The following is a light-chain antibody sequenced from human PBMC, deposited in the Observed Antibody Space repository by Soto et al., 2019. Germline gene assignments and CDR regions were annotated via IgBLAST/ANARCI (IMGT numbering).Light chain of an antibody. CDR2: KTS. Sequence: DIVMTQTPLSSPVTLGQPASISCRSSQSLLDSDGDTYLSWLQQRPGQPPRLLIYKTSSLFSGVPDRFSGSGAVTDFTLQISRVEVEDVGVYYCMQATQFPHTFGQGTKLEI. CDR1: QSLLDSDGDTY. CDR3: MQATQFPHT. J-gene: IGKJ2*01. V-gene: IGKV2-24*01.